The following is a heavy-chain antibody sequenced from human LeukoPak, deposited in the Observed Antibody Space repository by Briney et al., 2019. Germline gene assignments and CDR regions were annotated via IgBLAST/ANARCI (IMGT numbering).Heavy chain of an antibody. Sequence: ASVKVSCTLSGNTLRELPIQWVRQAGGKGLEWMAGFDPENAEIVYAQNFQGRVTMTEDTSTNTAYMELTSLTSDDTALYYCATRGSDIWSGFDYWAREPRSPSPQ. V-gene: IGHV1-24*01. CDR1: GNTLRELP. CDR3: ATRGSDIWSGFDY. J-gene: IGHJ4*02. CDR2: FDPENAEI. D-gene: IGHD3-3*01.